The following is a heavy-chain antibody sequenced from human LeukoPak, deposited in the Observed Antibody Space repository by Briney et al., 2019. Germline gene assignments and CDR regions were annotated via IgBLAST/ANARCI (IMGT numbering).Heavy chain of an antibody. J-gene: IGHJ4*02. CDR3: AKPAGDFWSGYPNY. CDR2: ISGSGGST. CDR1: RFIFNRYW. V-gene: IGHV3-23*01. Sequence: TGGSLRLSCAASRFIFNRYWMSWVRQAPGKGLEWVSAISGSGGSTYYADSVKGRFTISRDNSKNTLYLQMNSLRAEDTAVYYCAKPAGDFWSGYPNYWGQGTLVTVSS. D-gene: IGHD3-3*01.